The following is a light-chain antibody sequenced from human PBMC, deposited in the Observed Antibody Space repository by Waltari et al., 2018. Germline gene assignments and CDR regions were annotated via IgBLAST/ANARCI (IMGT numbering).Light chain of an antibody. V-gene: IGKV3-11*01. CDR1: QSVSSY. J-gene: IGKJ4*01. Sequence: EIVLTQSPATLSLSPGERATLSCRASQSVSSYLAWYQQKPGQAPRLLIYDASNRATGIPARFSGSGSGTDFTLTISSLEPEDFAVYYCQQRSNWPPHFGGGTK. CDR3: QQRSNWPPH. CDR2: DAS.